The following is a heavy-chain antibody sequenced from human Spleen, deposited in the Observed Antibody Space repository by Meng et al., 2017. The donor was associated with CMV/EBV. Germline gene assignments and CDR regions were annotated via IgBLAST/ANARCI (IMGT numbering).Heavy chain of an antibody. CDR3: ARDRIGYCSSTSCYNPPDY. CDR1: GGTFSDYT. J-gene: IGHJ4*02. D-gene: IGHD2-2*01. CDR2: ISAYNGNT. Sequence: ASVKVSCKASGGTFSDYTISWVRQAPGQGLEWMGWISAYNGNTNYAQKLQGRVTMTTDTSTSTAYMELRSLRSDDTAVYYCARDRIGYCSSTSCYNPPDYWGQGTLVTVSS. V-gene: IGHV1-18*01.